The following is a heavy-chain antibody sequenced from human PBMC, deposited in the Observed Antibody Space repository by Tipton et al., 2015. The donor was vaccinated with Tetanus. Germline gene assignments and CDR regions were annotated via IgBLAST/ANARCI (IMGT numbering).Heavy chain of an antibody. CDR3: AAGGYSSSWWFDY. V-gene: IGHV1-58*01. CDR2: IVVGSGNT. D-gene: IGHD6-13*01. J-gene: IGHJ4*02. Sequence: QLVQSEAEVKKPGTSVKVSCKASGFTFTSSAVQWVRQARGQRLEWIGWIVVGSGNTNYAQKFQERVTITRDMSTSTAYMELSSLRSEDTAVYYCAAGGYSSSWWFDYWGQGTLVTVSS. CDR1: GFTFTSSA.